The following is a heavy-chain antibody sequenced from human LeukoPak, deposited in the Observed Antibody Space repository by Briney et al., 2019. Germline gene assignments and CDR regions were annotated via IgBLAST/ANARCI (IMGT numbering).Heavy chain of an antibody. Sequence: SETLSLTCAVSGGSISSSNWWSWVRQPPGKGLELSGEIYHSGSTNYNPSLKSRVTISVDKSKNQFSLKLSSVTAADTAVYYCARGLRGAARPPRRASYSFDPWGQGTLVTVSS. V-gene: IGHV4-4*02. J-gene: IGHJ5*02. D-gene: IGHD6-6*01. CDR3: ARGLRGAARPPRRASYSFDP. CDR1: GGSISSSNW. CDR2: IYHSGST.